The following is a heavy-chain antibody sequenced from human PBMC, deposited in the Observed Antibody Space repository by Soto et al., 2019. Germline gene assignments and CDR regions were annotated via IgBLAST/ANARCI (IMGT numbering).Heavy chain of an antibody. CDR3: ARGTIFGVVIPYYYYGMDV. D-gene: IGHD3-3*01. V-gene: IGHV4-4*07. CDR1: GGSISSYY. Sequence: SETLSLTCTASGGSISSYYWSWIRQPAGKGLEWIGRIYTSGSTNYNPSLKSRVTMSVDTSKNQFSLKLSSVTAADTAVYYCARGTIFGVVIPYYYYGMDVWGQGTTVTVSS. CDR2: IYTSGST. J-gene: IGHJ6*02.